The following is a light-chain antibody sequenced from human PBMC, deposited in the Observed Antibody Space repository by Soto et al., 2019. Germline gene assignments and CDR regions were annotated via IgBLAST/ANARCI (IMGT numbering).Light chain of an antibody. CDR2: GAS. J-gene: IGKJ3*01. CDR3: QQYNNWPPFT. CDR1: QSVSSS. V-gene: IGKV3-15*01. Sequence: EIVMTQSPATLSVSPGERVTLSCRASQSVSSSLAWYQQKPGQSPRLLIYGASTKSTGIPARFSGSGSGTEFPLTISSLQSEDFAVYYCQQYNNWPPFTFGPGTKVDIK.